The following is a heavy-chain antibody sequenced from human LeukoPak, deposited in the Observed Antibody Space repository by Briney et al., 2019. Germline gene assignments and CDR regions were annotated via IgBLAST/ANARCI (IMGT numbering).Heavy chain of an antibody. CDR1: GFTFGSYA. D-gene: IGHD2-15*01. CDR3: AKTTTGYSSGRYPAWPIDY. V-gene: IGHV3-23*01. CDR2: IFGSGGSA. J-gene: IGHJ4*02. Sequence: TGGSLRLSCAASGFTFGSYAMYWARQAPGKGLEWVSGIFGSGGSAHYADSVKGRFTISRDNSKNTVYLQMDSLRVEDTAIYYCAKTTTGYSSGRYPAWPIDYWGQGTLVTVSS.